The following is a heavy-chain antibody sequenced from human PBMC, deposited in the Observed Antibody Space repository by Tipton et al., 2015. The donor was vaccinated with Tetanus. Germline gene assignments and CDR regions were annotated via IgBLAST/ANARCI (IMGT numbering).Heavy chain of an antibody. D-gene: IGHD3/OR15-3a*01. J-gene: IGHJ3*02. CDR3: ARGGLWDAFDI. CDR1: GFTFSSYS. Sequence: SLRLSCAASGFTFSSYSMNWVRQAPGKGLEWVSSISSSSSYIYYADSVKGRFTISRDNAKNSLYLQMNSLRAEDTAVYYCARGGLWDAFDIWGQGTMVTVSS. V-gene: IGHV3-21*01. CDR2: ISSSSSYI.